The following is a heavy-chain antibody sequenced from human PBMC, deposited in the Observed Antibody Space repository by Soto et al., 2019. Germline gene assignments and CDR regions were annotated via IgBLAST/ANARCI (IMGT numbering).Heavy chain of an antibody. CDR1: GGSISSGGYS. CDR2: IYHSGST. CDR3: ARRLDKYYYDCSGYYYFDY. D-gene: IGHD3-22*01. J-gene: IGHJ4*02. Sequence: TSETLSLTCAVSGGSISSGGYSWSWIRQPPGKGLEWIGYIYHSGSTYYNPSLKSRVTISVDRSKNQFSLKLSSVTAADTAVYYCARRLDKYYYDCSGYYYFDYWGQGTLVTVSS. V-gene: IGHV4-30-2*01.